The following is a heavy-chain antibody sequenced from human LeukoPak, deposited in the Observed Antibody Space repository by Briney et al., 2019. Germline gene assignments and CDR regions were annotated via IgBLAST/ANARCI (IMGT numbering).Heavy chain of an antibody. D-gene: IGHD7-27*01. V-gene: IGHV1-2*02. J-gene: IGHJ4*02. CDR2: INPNSGGT. CDR3: ARGPHWDPHFDY. CDR1: GFTFTAYH. Sequence: EASVRVSCKASGFTFTAYHMHWVRQAPGQGLEWMGWINPNSGGTNYAQKFQGGVTMTRDTSISTAYMELSGLRSDDTAVYYCARGPHWDPHFDYWGQGTLVTVSS.